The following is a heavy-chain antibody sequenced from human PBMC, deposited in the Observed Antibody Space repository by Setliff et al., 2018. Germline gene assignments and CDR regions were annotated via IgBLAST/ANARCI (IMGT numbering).Heavy chain of an antibody. CDR1: GFTFSSSA. V-gene: IGHV3-23*01. CDR2: ITGKDFSA. D-gene: IGHD3-9*01. CDR3: TKDRVYDTTYYFDH. J-gene: IGHJ4*02. Sequence: PGGSLRLSCAASGFTFSSSAMAWVRQAPGKGLEWVSTITGKDFSAYYADSVTGRFTISRDKSKNRVYLQMNSLRAEDTAVYYCTKDRVYDTTYYFDHWGQGTLVTVSS.